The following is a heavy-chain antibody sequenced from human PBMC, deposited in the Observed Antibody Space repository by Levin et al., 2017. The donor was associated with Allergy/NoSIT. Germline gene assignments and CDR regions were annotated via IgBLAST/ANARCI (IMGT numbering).Heavy chain of an antibody. Sequence: GGSLRLSCEASGFSFSTSWMTWVRQAPGKGLEWVANIKEDGNEKYYVDSVKGRFTISRDNTKNSLYLQMNSLGAEDTAVYFCARGSDYDLNYGDWGQGTLVTVSS. J-gene: IGHJ4*02. CDR1: GFSFSTSW. V-gene: IGHV3-7*01. CDR2: IKEDGNEK. CDR3: ARGSDYDLNYGD. D-gene: IGHD4-17*01.